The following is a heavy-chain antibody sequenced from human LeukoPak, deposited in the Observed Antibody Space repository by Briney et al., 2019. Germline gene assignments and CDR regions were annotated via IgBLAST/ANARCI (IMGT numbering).Heavy chain of an antibody. CDR2: INPNSGGT. V-gene: IGHV1-2*06. CDR1: GYTCTSYY. Sequence: GASVKVSCKASGYTCTSYYMHWVRQAPGQGLEWMGRINPNSGGTNYAQEFQGRVTMTRDTSISTAYMELSRLRSDDTAAYYCARDSGHDDFAIWGQGTMVTVSS. D-gene: IGHD5-12*01. J-gene: IGHJ3*02. CDR3: ARDSGHDDFAI.